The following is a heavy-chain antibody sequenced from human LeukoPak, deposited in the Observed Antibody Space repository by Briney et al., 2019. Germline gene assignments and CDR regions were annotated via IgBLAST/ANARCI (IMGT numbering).Heavy chain of an antibody. CDR1: GFTFSNYA. V-gene: IGHV3-23*01. CDR2: ISGSGAYS. J-gene: IGHJ5*02. Sequence: GGSLRLSCAASGFTFSNYAMSWVRQAPGKGLEWVSGISGSGAYSYYADSVKGRFTISRDSSKNTMYLQMNSLRVEDTAMYYCGRDVGPWGQGTLVTVSS. CDR3: GRDVGP.